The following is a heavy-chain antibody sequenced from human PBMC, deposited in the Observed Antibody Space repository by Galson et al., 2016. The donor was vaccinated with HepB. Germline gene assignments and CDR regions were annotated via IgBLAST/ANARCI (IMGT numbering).Heavy chain of an antibody. CDR1: GYTLTDYY. CDR2: INPNSGGT. CDR3: ARVFTMVRGVTNTFYYYGMDV. D-gene: IGHD3-10*01. Sequence: SVKVSCKASGYTLTDYYIHWVRQAPGQGLEWMGWINPNSGGTNYAQKFQGRVTMARDTSISTAYMELSGLKSDDTAVYYCARVFTMVRGVTNTFYYYGMDVWGQWTTVTVSS. V-gene: IGHV1-2*02. J-gene: IGHJ6*02.